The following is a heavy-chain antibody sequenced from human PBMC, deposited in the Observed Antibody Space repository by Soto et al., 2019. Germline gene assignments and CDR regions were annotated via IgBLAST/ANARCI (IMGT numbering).Heavy chain of an antibody. CDR1: GYTFTSYG. J-gene: IGHJ4*02. CDR3: ARGYCSSTSCYYFDY. Sequence: ASVKVSCKASGYTFTSYGISWVRQAPGQGLEWMGWISAYNGNTNYAQKLQGRVTMTTDTSTSTAYMELRSLRSDDTAAYYCARGYCSSTSCYYFDYWGQGTLVTVSS. CDR2: ISAYNGNT. D-gene: IGHD2-2*01. V-gene: IGHV1-18*01.